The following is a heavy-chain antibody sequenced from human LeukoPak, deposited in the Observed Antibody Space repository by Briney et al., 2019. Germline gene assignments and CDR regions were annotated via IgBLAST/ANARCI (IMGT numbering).Heavy chain of an antibody. CDR1: GGSISSYY. J-gene: IGHJ3*02. Sequence: SETLSLTCTVSGGSISSYYWGWIRQPAGKGLEWVGRIYTSGSTNYNPSLKSRVTMSVDTSKNQFSLKLSSVTAADTAVYYCAVPYDSSGYHAFDIWGQGTMVTVSS. D-gene: IGHD3-22*01. CDR3: AVPYDSSGYHAFDI. CDR2: IYTSGST. V-gene: IGHV4-4*07.